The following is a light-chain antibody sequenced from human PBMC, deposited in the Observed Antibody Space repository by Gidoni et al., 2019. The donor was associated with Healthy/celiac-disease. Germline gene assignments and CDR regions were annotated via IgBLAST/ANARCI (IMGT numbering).Light chain of an antibody. V-gene: IGKV1-39*01. CDR1: QSISSY. CDR2: AAS. CDR3: QQSYSTPH. J-gene: IGKJ5*01. Sequence: HMPQSPSSLSASVGDRVTITCRPSQSISSYLNWYKQNPGKADKLLIYAASSLQSGVPSRFSGSGSGTDFTLTISSLQPEDFATYYCQQSYSTPHFGQGTRLEIK.